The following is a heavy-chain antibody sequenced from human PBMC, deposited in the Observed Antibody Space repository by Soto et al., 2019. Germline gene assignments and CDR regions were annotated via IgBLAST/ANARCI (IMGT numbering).Heavy chain of an antibody. CDR3: IQSRCGGDCLQSYASYYYYGMDV. V-gene: IGHV2-5*02. CDR2: IYWDDDK. CDR1: AFSLSTGGVG. J-gene: IGHJ6*02. Sequence: QITLKESGPTLVKPTQTLTLTCTFSAFSLSTGGVGVGWIRQPPGKALEWLAPIYWDDDKRYSPSLRSRLTITKDTSNNQVVLTMTNMDPVDTATYYCIQSRCGGDCLQSYASYYYYGMDVWGQGTTVTVSS. D-gene: IGHD2-21*02.